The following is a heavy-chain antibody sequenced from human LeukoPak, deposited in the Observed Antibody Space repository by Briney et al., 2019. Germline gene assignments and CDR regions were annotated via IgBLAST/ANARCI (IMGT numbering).Heavy chain of an antibody. CDR1: GGAFISYY. CDR3: ARLKFYDSTGYCPGYYMDV. CDR2: IYPTGNT. V-gene: IGHV4-4*07. Sequence: PAGTLSPTCSVSGGAFISYYWSWIRQPAGKGPEGIGRIYPTGNTDYNPSLKTRVTMSTDLSKKQFSLRLRSVTAADTAVYYCARLKFYDSTGYCPGYYMDVWGKGTAVTVSS. D-gene: IGHD3-22*01. J-gene: IGHJ6*03.